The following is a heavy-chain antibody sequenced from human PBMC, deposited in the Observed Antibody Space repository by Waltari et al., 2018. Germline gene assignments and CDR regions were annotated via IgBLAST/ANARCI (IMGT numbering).Heavy chain of an antibody. CDR3: ARSGTTGTREIDY. Sequence: EVQLVESGGGLIQLGGSLRLSCAASGFTVSSNYMSWLRQAPGKGLEWVSVIYSGGSTYYADSVKGRFTISRDNSKNTLYLQMNSLRAEDTAVYYCARSGTTGTREIDYWGQGTLVTVSS. D-gene: IGHD1-1*01. CDR1: GFTVSSNY. J-gene: IGHJ4*02. CDR2: IYSGGST. V-gene: IGHV3-53*01.